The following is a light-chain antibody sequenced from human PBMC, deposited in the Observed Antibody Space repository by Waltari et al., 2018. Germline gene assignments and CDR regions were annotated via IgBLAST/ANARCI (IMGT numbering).Light chain of an antibody. J-gene: IGLJ2*01. Sequence: SYELTQPPSVSVSPGQTASLTCSGDKLGEKYASWYQQTPVQSPVLVIYQDTKRPSGIPERFSGSNSGNTATLTISGTQAMDEADYYCQAWDSSTDVVFGGGTKLTVL. CDR2: QDT. CDR1: KLGEKY. V-gene: IGLV3-1*01. CDR3: QAWDSSTDVV.